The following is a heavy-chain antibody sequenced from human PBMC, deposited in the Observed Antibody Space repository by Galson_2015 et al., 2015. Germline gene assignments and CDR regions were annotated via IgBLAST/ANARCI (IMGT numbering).Heavy chain of an antibody. CDR3: ARVWDPPGDAFDI. J-gene: IGHJ3*02. Sequence: LTCTVSGGSIRSSSYYWGWLRQPPGRGLEWIGSIYYSGSTYYNPSLKSRVTISVDTSKNQFSLKLSSVTAADTAVYYCARVWDPPGDAFDIWGQGTRGTVSS. CDR2: IYYSGST. D-gene: IGHD1-26*01. V-gene: IGHV4-39*01. CDR1: GGSIRSSSYY.